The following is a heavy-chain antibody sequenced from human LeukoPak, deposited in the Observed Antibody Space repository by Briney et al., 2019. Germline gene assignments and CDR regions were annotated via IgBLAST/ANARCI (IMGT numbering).Heavy chain of an antibody. Sequence: ASVKVSCKASGYTFTGYYMHWVRQAPGQGLEWMGWINPNSGGTNYAQKFQGRVTMTRDTSISTAYMELSRLRSDDTAVYYCAIRNYYDSSGYPSQVADAFDIWGQGTMVTVSS. D-gene: IGHD3-22*01. CDR1: GYTFTGYY. V-gene: IGHV1-2*02. CDR3: AIRNYYDSSGYPSQVADAFDI. J-gene: IGHJ3*02. CDR2: INPNSGGT.